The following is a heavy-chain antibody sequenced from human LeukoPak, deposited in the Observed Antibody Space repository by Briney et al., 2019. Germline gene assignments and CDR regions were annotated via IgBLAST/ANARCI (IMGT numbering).Heavy chain of an antibody. V-gene: IGHV3-7*01. CDR3: VRGIEY. J-gene: IGHJ4*02. CDR2: IKGDGSEI. Sequence: GGSLRLSCAASGFTFSSHWMNWVRQAPGKGLEWVANIKGDGSEIYYVDSVKGRFTISRDNAKNSLFLQMNSLRAGDTAVYYCVRGIEYWGQGTLVTVSS. CDR1: GFTFSSHW.